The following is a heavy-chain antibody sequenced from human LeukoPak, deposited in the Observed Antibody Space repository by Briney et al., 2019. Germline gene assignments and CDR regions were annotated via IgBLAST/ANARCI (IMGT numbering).Heavy chain of an antibody. CDR1: GYSSTSYW. Sequence: GESLKISCKGSGYSSTSYWIGWVRQMPGKGLEWMGIIYAGDSDTRYGPSFQGQVTISADKSISTAYLQWDSLKASDSAIYYCARLRDGYNRPFDYWGQGTLVTVSS. CDR2: IYAGDSDT. CDR3: ARLRDGYNRPFDY. D-gene: IGHD5-24*01. V-gene: IGHV5-51*01. J-gene: IGHJ4*02.